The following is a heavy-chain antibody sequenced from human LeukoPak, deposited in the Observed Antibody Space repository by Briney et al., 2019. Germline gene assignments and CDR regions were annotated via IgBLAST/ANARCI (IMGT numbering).Heavy chain of an antibody. Sequence: GASLRLSCAASGFTFSSYAISWVRQAPGKGLEWVAAISGSGGNTYYADSVKGRFTISRDNSKNTLYLQMNSLRAEDTAVYYCAKAPEWLSYYFDYWGLGTLVTVSS. V-gene: IGHV3-23*01. CDR3: AKAPEWLSYYFDY. CDR1: GFTFSSYA. D-gene: IGHD3-3*01. J-gene: IGHJ4*02. CDR2: ISGSGGNT.